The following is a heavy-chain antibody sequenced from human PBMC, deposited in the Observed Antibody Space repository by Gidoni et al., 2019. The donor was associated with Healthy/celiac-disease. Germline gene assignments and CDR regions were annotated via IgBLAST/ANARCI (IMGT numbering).Heavy chain of an antibody. CDR1: GYSISSGYY. J-gene: IGHJ4*02. V-gene: IGHV4-38-2*01. Sequence: PSETLSLTCAVSGYSISSGYYWGWIRQPPGKGLEWIGSIYHSGSTYYNPSLKSRVTISVDTSKNQFSLKLSSVTAADTAVYYCARVGYSYGWGYWGQGTLVTVSS. CDR2: IYHSGST. CDR3: ARVGYSYGWGY. D-gene: IGHD5-18*01.